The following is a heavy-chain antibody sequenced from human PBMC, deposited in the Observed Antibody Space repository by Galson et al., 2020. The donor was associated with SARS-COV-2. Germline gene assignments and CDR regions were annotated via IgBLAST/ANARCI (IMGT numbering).Heavy chain of an antibody. J-gene: IGHJ4*02. CDR1: RGSISNHY. CDR2: IDDSGTT. V-gene: IGHV4-59*08. CDR3: AKLAEGRRSSEDY. Sequence: ETSETLFTCTVSRGSISNHYWSWIRQPPGKGLEWIGYIDDSGTTNFNPSLKSRVTISLDTPKNQFSLKVNSVTAADTAVYYCAKLAEGRRSSEDYWGQGTRVTVSS. D-gene: IGHD1-26*01.